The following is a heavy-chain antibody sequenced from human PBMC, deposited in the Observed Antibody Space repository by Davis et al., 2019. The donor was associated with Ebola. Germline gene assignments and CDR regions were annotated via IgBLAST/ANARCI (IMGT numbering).Heavy chain of an antibody. CDR1: GGTFSSYA. Sequence: SVKDSCKASGGTFSSYAISWVRPAPGQGLEWLGGILPIFGTANYAQKLQGRVTMTTDTSTSTAYMELRSLRSDDTAVYYCARGRYCSSTSCYFDYWGQGTLVTVSS. D-gene: IGHD2-2*01. J-gene: IGHJ4*02. V-gene: IGHV1-69*05. CDR3: ARGRYCSSTSCYFDY. CDR2: ILPIFGTA.